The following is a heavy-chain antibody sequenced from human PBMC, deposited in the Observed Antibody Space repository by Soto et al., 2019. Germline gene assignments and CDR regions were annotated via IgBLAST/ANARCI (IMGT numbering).Heavy chain of an antibody. Sequence: GASVKVSCKAFGYTFTSFAISWVRQAPGQGLEWMGWISASNGNTNYAQKLQDRVTMTTDTSTNTAYMELRSLRSDDTTVYYCARSYGSSWFMCDYWGQGTLVTVSS. CDR1: GYTFTSFA. CDR3: ARSYGSSWFMCDY. J-gene: IGHJ4*02. D-gene: IGHD6-13*01. CDR2: ISASNGNT. V-gene: IGHV1-18*01.